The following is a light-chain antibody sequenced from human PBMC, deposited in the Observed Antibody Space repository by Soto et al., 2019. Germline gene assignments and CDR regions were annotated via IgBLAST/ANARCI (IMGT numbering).Light chain of an antibody. Sequence: EMVMTQSPATLSVSPGERATLSCRASQSVSNNLAWYQQKPGQAPRLLIYGASTRATGIPARFSGSGSGTEFTLTISILQSEDFAVYYCQQYNNWPLTFGGGTKVEIK. CDR3: QQYNNWPLT. CDR1: QSVSNN. V-gene: IGKV3-15*01. CDR2: GAS. J-gene: IGKJ4*01.